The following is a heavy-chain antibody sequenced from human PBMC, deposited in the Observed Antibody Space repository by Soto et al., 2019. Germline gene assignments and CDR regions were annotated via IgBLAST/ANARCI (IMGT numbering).Heavy chain of an antibody. J-gene: IGHJ5*02. CDR3: ARDNWVRYNWNSGPPYNWFDP. Sequence: SETLSLTCAVFGGSFSGYYWSWIRQPPGKGLEWIGEINHSGSTNYNPSLKSRVTISVDTSKNQFSLKLSSVTAADTAVYYCARDNWVRYNWNSGPPYNWFDPWGQGTLVTVSS. CDR1: GGSFSGYY. CDR2: INHSGST. D-gene: IGHD1-7*01. V-gene: IGHV4-34*01.